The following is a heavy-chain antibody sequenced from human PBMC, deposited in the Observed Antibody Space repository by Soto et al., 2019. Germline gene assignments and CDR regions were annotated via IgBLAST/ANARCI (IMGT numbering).Heavy chain of an antibody. CDR2: IIPIFGTA. CDR3: ARGSWWELPTAPYYYYGMDV. CDR1: GGTFSSYA. D-gene: IGHD1-26*01. Sequence: QVQLVQSGAEVKKPGSSVKASCKASGGTFSSYAISWVRQAPGQGLEWMGGIIPIFGTANYAQKFQGRVTITADKSTSTAYMELSSLRSEDTAVYYCARGSWWELPTAPYYYYGMDVWGQGTTVTVSS. V-gene: IGHV1-69*06. J-gene: IGHJ6*02.